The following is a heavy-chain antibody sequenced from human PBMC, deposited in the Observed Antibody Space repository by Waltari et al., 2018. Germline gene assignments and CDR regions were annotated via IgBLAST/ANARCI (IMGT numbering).Heavy chain of an antibody. J-gene: IGHJ5*02. CDR3: ARGLGWFDP. CDR2: IYYSGRT. CDR1: GGSISSSSYY. V-gene: IGHV4-39*07. Sequence: QLQLQESGPGLVKPSETLSLTCTVSGGSISSSSYYWGWIRQPPGKGLEWIGSIYYSGRTYYHPASQSRVTIAVATSKNQFSLMLSSVTAADTAVYYCARGLGWFDPWGQGTLVTVPS.